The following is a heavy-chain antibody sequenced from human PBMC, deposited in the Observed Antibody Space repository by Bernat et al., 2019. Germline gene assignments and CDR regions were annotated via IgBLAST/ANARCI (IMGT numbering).Heavy chain of an antibody. J-gene: IGHJ4*02. D-gene: IGHD4-17*01. V-gene: IGHV1-18*01. CDR2: ISAYNGNT. CDR1: GYTFTSYG. Sequence: QVQLVQSGAEVKKPGASVKVSCKASGYTFTSYGISWVRQAPGQGLEWMGWISAYNGNTNYAQKLQGRVTMTTDTSTSTAYMELRSLRSDDTAVYYCARDHRLSKGQMTTVTTELGYWGQGTLVTVSS. CDR3: ARDHRLSKGQMTTVTTELGY.